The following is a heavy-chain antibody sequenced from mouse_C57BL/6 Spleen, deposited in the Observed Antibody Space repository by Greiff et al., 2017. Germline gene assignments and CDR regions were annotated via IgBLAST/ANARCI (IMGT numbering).Heavy chain of an antibody. CDR3: ASSDGYYWYFDV. D-gene: IGHD2-3*01. CDR2: ISNGGGST. CDR1: GFTFSDYY. Sequence: EVQLVESGGGLVQPGGSLKLSCAASGFTFSDYYMYWVRQTPEKRLEWVAYISNGGGSTYYPDTVKGRFTISRDNAKNTLYLQMSRLKSEDTSMYYCASSDGYYWYFDVWGTGTTGTVSS. V-gene: IGHV5-12*01. J-gene: IGHJ1*03.